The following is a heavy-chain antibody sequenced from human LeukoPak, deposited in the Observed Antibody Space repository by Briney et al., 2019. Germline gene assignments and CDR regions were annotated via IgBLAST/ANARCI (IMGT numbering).Heavy chain of an antibody. CDR1: GGSISGYY. CDR3: ARDLGEYDYGDYGWFDP. J-gene: IGHJ5*02. CDR2: IFYSGST. Sequence: SETLSLTCAVSGGSISGYYWSWSRQSPGKGLEWIGYIFYSGSTNYNPSLKSRMTISVDTSKNQFSLTLRSVTPADTAVYYCARDLGEYDYGDYGWFDPWGQGIRVTVSS. D-gene: IGHD4-17*01. V-gene: IGHV4-59*01.